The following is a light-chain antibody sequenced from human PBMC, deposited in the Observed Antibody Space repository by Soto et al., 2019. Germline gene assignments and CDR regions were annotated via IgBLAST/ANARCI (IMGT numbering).Light chain of an antibody. CDR1: SIGSKS. J-gene: IGLJ1*01. V-gene: IGLV3-21*02. CDR2: DDR. Sequence: SYELTQPPSVSVAPGQTARITCGGNSIGSKSVHWYQQKPGQAPVLVVYDDRDRPSGIPERLSGSNPENTATLTISRVEAGDEADYYCQVWDVSTDPNYVFGPGTKVTVL. CDR3: QVWDVSTDPNYV.